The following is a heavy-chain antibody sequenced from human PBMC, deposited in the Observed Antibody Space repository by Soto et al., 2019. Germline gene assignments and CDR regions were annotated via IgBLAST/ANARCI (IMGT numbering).Heavy chain of an antibody. CDR2: IYHTGTT. D-gene: IGHD2-15*01. CDR3: ATLPPRIVVVMTDLPT. CDR1: GASISSTYW. J-gene: IGHJ5*02. V-gene: IGHV4-4*02. Sequence: SETLSLTCFVSGASISSTYWWSWVRQTPGKRLEWIGQIYHTGTTSYNPSLKNRVTISLDKSNNQFSLRLTSMTAADTAVYYCATLPPRIVVVMTDLPTWGQGTLVTVSS.